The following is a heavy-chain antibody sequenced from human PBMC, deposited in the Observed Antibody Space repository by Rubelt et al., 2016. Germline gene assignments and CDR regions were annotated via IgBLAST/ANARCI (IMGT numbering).Heavy chain of an antibody. J-gene: IGHJ6*02. CDR3: ARDRAAARPYYYYGMDV. CDR2: ISDSGDDT. Sequence: EWVSTISDSGDDTYYADSVKGRFTISRDNSKNTLYLQMNSLRAEDTAVYYCARDRAAARPYYYYGMDVWGQGTTVTVSS. D-gene: IGHD6-13*01. V-gene: IGHV3-23*01.